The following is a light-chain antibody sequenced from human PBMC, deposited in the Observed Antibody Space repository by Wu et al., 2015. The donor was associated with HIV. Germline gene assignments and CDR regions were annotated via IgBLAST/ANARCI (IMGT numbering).Light chain of an antibody. V-gene: IGKV3-20*01. J-gene: IGKJ4*01. CDR1: QSVSSSS. Sequence: EIVLTQSPGTLSLSPGERATLSCRASQSVSSSSLAWNQQKPGQAPRLLIYGASRRATGIPDRFSGSGSGTDFTLTISRLEPEDFAVYYCQQYGSSPLTFGGGTEVEIK. CDR2: GAS. CDR3: QQYGSSPLT.